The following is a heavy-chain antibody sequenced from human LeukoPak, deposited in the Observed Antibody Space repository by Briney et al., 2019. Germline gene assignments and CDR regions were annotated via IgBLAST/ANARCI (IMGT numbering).Heavy chain of an antibody. CDR1: GFIFSNYW. J-gene: IGHJ6*02. V-gene: IGHV3-7*01. CDR3: ARALDV. Sequence: GGSLRLSCAASGFIFSNYWMHWVRQAPGKGLEWVATIKQDGSVKHFVDPVKGRFTISRDNAKNSLYLQMNSLRAEDTAVYYCARALDVWGQGTTVTVSS. CDR2: IKQDGSVK.